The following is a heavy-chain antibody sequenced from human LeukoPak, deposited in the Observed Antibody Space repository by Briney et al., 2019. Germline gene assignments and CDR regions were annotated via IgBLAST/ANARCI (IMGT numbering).Heavy chain of an antibody. J-gene: IGHJ3*02. D-gene: IGHD4-11*01. CDR2: ISSSGSTI. Sequence: GGSLRLSCAASGFTFSVYYMSWMRQAPGKGLVCVSYISSSGSTIYYADSVKGRFTISRDNAKNSLYLQMNSLRAEDTAVYYCASKTTVTLDIWGQGTMVTVSS. CDR3: ASKTTVTLDI. V-gene: IGHV3-11*04. CDR1: GFTFSVYY.